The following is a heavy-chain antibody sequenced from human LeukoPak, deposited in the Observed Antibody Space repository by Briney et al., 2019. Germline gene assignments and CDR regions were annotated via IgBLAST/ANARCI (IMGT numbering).Heavy chain of an antibody. CDR2: ISYDGSNK. CDR3: ARDNSGSYVAEYFQH. V-gene: IGHV3-30-3*01. D-gene: IGHD1-26*01. J-gene: IGHJ1*01. CDR1: GFTFSSYA. Sequence: GRSLRLSCAASGFTFSSYAMHWVRQAPGKGLEWVAVISYDGSNKYYADSVKGRFIISRDNSKNTLYLQMNSLRAEDTAVYYCARDNSGSYVAEYFQHWGQGTLVTVSS.